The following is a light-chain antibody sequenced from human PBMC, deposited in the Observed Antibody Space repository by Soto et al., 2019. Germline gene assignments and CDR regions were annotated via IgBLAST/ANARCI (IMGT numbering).Light chain of an antibody. V-gene: IGKV3-20*01. Sequence: EIVLTQSPATLSSFPGYRVTLSCRYLAWYQQKRGQAPRLLIYGASIRATGTPDRFSGSGSGTDFTLTIRRLEPEDFAVYYCQQYGSSPPITFGQGTRREIK. J-gene: IGKJ5*01. CDR1: Y. CDR3: QQYGSSPPIT. CDR2: GAS.